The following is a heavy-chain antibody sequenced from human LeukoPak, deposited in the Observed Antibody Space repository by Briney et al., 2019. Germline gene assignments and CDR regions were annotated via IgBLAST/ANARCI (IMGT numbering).Heavy chain of an antibody. CDR1: GFTFSSYG. D-gene: IGHD3-3*01. J-gene: IGHJ4*02. CDR2: ISYDGSNK. CDR3: AKDLLEVTYYFDY. V-gene: IGHV3-30*18. Sequence: GGSLRLSCAASGFTFSSYGMHWVRQAPGKGLEWVAVISYDGSNKYYADSVKGRFTISRDSAKNTLYLQMNSLRAEDTAVYYCAKDLLEVTYYFDYWGQGTLVTVSS.